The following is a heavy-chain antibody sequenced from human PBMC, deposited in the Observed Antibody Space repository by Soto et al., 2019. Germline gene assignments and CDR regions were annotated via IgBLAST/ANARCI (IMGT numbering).Heavy chain of an antibody. CDR2: INHSGST. Sequence: SETLSLTCAVYGGSFSGYYWSWIRQPPGKGLEWIGEINHSGSTNYNPSLKSRVTISVDTSKNQFSLKLSSVTAADTAVYYCARGSVVSSSWYRSSVWFDPWGQGTLVTVSS. CDR1: GGSFSGYY. D-gene: IGHD6-13*01. CDR3: ARGSVVSSSWYRSSVWFDP. J-gene: IGHJ5*02. V-gene: IGHV4-34*01.